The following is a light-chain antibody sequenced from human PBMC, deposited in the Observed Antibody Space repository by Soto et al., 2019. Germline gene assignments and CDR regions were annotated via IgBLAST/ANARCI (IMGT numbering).Light chain of an antibody. CDR1: QSVSSSY. Sequence: EIVLTQSPGTLSLSPGERATLSCRASQSVSSSYLAWYQQKPGQAPRLLIYGASSRATGIPDRFSGSGSGTHIPLTISRLEPEDFPVYYCQQYGSSPPITFGQGTRLEIK. J-gene: IGKJ5*01. CDR2: GAS. CDR3: QQYGSSPPIT. V-gene: IGKV3-20*01.